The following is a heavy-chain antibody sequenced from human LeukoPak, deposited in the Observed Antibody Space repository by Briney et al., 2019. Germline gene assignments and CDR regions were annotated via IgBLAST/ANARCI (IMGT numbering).Heavy chain of an antibody. CDR1: GFTFSSYA. Sequence: GGSLRLSCAASGFTFSSYATNWVRQAPGKGLEWASAISGSAGSSYYADSVKGRFTISRDNSKNTLYLQMNSLRAEDTAVYYCAKASTYYCSGGTCYENWGQGTLVTVSS. CDR2: ISGSAGSS. CDR3: AKASTYYCSGGTCYEN. D-gene: IGHD2-15*01. V-gene: IGHV3-23*01. J-gene: IGHJ4*02.